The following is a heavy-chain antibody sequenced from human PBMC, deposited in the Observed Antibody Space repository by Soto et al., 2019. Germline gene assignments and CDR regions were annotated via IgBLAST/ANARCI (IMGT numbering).Heavy chain of an antibody. V-gene: IGHV4-34*01. CDR1: GGSFSAYY. CDR2: INHSGGT. Sequence: PSETLSLTCAVYGGSFSAYYWSWIRQPPGKGLEWIGEINHSGGTSYNPSLKSRVTISVDTSKSQFSLKLTSVTAADRAVYYCAGGSVNTVDSNCFYEFWGQGTPVTVSS. CDR3: AGGSVNTVDSNCFYEF. J-gene: IGHJ4*02. D-gene: IGHD3-22*01.